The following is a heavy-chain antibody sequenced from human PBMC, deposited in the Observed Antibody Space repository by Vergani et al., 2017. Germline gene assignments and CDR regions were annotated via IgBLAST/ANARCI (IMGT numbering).Heavy chain of an antibody. CDR1: GDSVISTDYH. CDR3: ASKRGACRAAYCHSYDF. J-gene: IGHJ4*02. D-gene: IGHD2-15*01. CDR2: MDYSGST. Sequence: QVQLQESGPGLVKPSETLSLPCTVSGDSVISTDYHWGWIRQPPGKGLEWIGSMDYSGSTSYNPSLGSRISISFETPKYQFSLRLTSVTAADTAVYYCASKRGACRAAYCHSYDFWGPGTLVGVSS. V-gene: IGHV4-39*01.